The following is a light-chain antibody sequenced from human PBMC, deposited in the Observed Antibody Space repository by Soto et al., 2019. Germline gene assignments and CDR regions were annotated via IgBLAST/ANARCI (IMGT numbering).Light chain of an antibody. Sequence: QSVLTQPPSASGSPGQSVTISCTGTKNDIGVYYFVSWYQHHPGKAPRLIIYEVVQRPSGVPDRFSGSKSGNTASLTVSGLQAADEADYFCKSYAGSNTYVFGSGTQVTVL. CDR2: EVV. CDR3: KSYAGSNTYV. CDR1: KNDIGVYYF. J-gene: IGLJ1*01. V-gene: IGLV2-8*01.